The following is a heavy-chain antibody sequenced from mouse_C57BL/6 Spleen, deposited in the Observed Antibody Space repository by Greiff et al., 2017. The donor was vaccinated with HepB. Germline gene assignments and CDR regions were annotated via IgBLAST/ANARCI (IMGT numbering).Heavy chain of an antibody. D-gene: IGHD4-1*01. Sequence: EVQVVESGGGLVQPGGSLKLSCAASGFTFSDYYMYWVRQTPEKRLEWVAYISNGGGSTYYPDTVKGRFTISRDNAKNTLYLQMSRLKSEDTAMYYCARLGRLGGYYFDYWGQGTTLTVSS. CDR3: ARLGRLGGYYFDY. J-gene: IGHJ2*01. V-gene: IGHV5-12*01. CDR1: GFTFSDYY. CDR2: ISNGGGST.